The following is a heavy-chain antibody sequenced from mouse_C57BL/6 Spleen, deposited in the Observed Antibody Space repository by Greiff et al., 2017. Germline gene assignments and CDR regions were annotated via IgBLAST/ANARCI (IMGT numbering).Heavy chain of an antibody. V-gene: IGHV1-26*01. D-gene: IGHD2-3*01. J-gene: IGHJ3*01. CDR3: AREGRYDGYYLFAY. Sequence: EVQLQQSGPELVKPGASVKISCKASGYTFTDYYMNWVKQSHGKSLEWIGDINPNNGGTSYNQKFKGKATLTVDKSSSTAYMELRSLTSEDSAVYYCAREGRYDGYYLFAYWGQGTLVTVSA. CDR2: INPNNGGT. CDR1: GYTFTDYY.